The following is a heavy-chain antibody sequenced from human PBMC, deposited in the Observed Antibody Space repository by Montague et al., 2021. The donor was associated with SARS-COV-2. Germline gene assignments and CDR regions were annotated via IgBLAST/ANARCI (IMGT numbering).Heavy chain of an antibody. CDR1: GGSISSSSYY. V-gene: IGHV4-39*07. CDR3: ARGGYSGYWDY. Sequence: ETLSLTCTVSGGSISSSSYYWGWIRQPPGKGLEWIGSIYYSGSTYYNPSLKSRVTISVDTSKNQFSLKLSSVTAADTAVYYCARGGYSGYWDYWGQGTLVTVSS. CDR2: IYYSGST. D-gene: IGHD5-12*01. J-gene: IGHJ4*02.